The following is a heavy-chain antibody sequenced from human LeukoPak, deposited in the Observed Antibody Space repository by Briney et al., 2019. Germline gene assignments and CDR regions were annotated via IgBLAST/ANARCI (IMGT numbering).Heavy chain of an antibody. CDR2: ISSSSSTV. J-gene: IGHJ3*02. CDR1: GFTFSSYS. CDR3: ATPGIAAAREHDAFNI. D-gene: IGHD6-13*01. Sequence: QSGGSLRLSCAASGFTFSSYSMNWVRQAPGKGLEWVSYISSSSSTVYYADSVKGRFTISRDNAKNSLYLQMNSLRAEDTAVYYCATPGIAAAREHDAFNIWGQGTMVTVSS. V-gene: IGHV3-48*01.